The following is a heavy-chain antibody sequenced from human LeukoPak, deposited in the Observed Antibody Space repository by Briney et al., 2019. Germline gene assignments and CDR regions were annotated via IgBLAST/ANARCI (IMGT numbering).Heavy chain of an antibody. Sequence: SETLSLTCAVYGGSFSGYYWSWIRQPPGKGLEWIATIHYSGGTNYNPSLKSRVTISVDASKNQFSLKLSSVTAADTAVYYCARHTSGSSLDYWGQGILVTVSS. V-gene: IGHV4-34*01. D-gene: IGHD6-25*01. CDR1: GGSFSGYY. CDR3: ARHTSGSSLDY. CDR2: IHYSGGT. J-gene: IGHJ4*02.